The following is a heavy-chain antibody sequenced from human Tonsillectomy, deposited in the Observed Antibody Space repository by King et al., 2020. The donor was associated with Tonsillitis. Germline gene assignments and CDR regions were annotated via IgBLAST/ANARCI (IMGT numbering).Heavy chain of an antibody. CDR3: TRWVDTAMADDY. D-gene: IGHD5-18*01. CDR2: IRSKAYGGTA. Sequence: VQLVESGGGLVQPGRSLRLSCTASGFTFGDFAMNWVRQAPGKGLEWVGFIRSKAYGGTADYAASVKGRFTISRDDSKSIAYLQMNSLKTEDTAVYYCTRWVDTAMADDYWSQGTLVTVSS. V-gene: IGHV3-49*04. J-gene: IGHJ4*02. CDR1: GFTFGDFA.